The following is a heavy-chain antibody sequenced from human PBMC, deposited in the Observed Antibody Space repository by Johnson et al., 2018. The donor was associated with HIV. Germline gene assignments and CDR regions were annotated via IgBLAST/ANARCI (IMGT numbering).Heavy chain of an antibody. V-gene: IGHV3-7*01. D-gene: IGHD2-2*01. CDR3: ARDTASSSTLDAFDI. Sequence: VQLVESGGALIQPGGSLRLSCAASGFTFSSYWMSWVRQAPGKGLEWVANINQDGSEKYYVDSVKGRFTISRDNAKNSLYLQMNSLRAEDTAVYYCARDTASSSTLDAFDIWGQGTMVTVSS. CDR1: GFTFSSYW. CDR2: INQDGSEK. J-gene: IGHJ3*02.